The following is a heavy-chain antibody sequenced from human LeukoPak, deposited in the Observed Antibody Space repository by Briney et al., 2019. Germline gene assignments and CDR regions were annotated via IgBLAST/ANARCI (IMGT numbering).Heavy chain of an antibody. CDR2: TNQEGSEK. CDR3: ARDSSGYYRNFDY. J-gene: IGHJ4*02. D-gene: IGHD3-22*01. CDR1: GFTFSTYW. V-gene: IGHV3-7*01. Sequence: PGGSLRLSCAASGFTFSTYWMSWVRQAPGKGLEWVANTNQEGSEKYYVDSVKGRFTISRDNAKNSLYLQMNSLRDEDTAVYYCARDSSGYYRNFDYWGQGTLVTVSS.